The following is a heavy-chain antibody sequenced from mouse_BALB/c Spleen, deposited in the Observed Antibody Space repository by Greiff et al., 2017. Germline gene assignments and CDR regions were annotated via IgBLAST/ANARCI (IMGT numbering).Heavy chain of an antibody. CDR3: TSDYLYAMDY. J-gene: IGHJ4*01. CDR2: IYPSDSYT. V-gene: IGHV1-69*02. D-gene: IGHD2-4*01. CDR1: GYTFTSYW. Sequence: QVQLKQPGAELVRPGASVKLSCKASGYTFTSYWINWVKQRPGQGLEWIGNIYPSDSYTNYNQKFKDKATMTVDKSSSTAYMQLSSPTSEDSAVYYCTSDYLYAMDYWGQGTSVTVSS.